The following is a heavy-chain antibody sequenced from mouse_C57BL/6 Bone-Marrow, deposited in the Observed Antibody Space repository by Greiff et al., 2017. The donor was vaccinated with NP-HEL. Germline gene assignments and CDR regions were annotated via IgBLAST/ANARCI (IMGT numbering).Heavy chain of an antibody. D-gene: IGHD2-3*01. CDR2: IYPGNSDT. Sequence: VQLQQSGTVLARPGASVKMSCKTSGYTFTSYWMHWVKQRPGQGLEWIGAIYPGNSDTSYNQKFKGKAKLTAVTSASTAYMELSSLTNEDSAVYYCTRLTDGHGYFDVWGTGTTVTVSS. V-gene: IGHV1-5*01. J-gene: IGHJ1*03. CDR3: TRLTDGHGYFDV. CDR1: GYTFTSYW.